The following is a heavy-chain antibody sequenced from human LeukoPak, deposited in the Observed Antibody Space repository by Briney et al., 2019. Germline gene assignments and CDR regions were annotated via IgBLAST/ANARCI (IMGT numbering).Heavy chain of an antibody. CDR2: INPSGGST. V-gene: IGHV1-46*01. Sequence: GASVKVSCKASGYTFTSYYMHWVRQAPGQGLEWMGIINPSGGSTSYAQKFQGRVTMTRDMSTSTVYMEMSSLRSEDTAVYSCARDRNHGDPHSPEGAWFDPWGQGTLVTVSS. D-gene: IGHD1-14*01. CDR3: ARDRNHGDPHSPEGAWFDP. CDR1: GYTFTSYY. J-gene: IGHJ5*02.